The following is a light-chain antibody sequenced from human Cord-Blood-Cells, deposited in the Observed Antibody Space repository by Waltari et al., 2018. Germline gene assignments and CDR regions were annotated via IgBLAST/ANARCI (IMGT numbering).Light chain of an antibody. Sequence: QSALTQPAYVSGSPGQSITISCTGTSSDVGSYNLVSWYQQHPGKAPKLMIYEGSKRPSGVSNRFSGSKSGNTASLTISGLQAEDDADYYCCSYAGSSTYVVFGGGTKLTVL. CDR1: SSDVGSYNL. J-gene: IGLJ2*01. CDR2: EGS. V-gene: IGLV2-23*01. CDR3: CSYAGSSTYVV.